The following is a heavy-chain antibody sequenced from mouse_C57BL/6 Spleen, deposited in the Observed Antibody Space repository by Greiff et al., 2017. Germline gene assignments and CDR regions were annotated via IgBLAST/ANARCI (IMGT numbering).Heavy chain of an antibody. CDR2: IYPGSGNT. CDR3: AHYYGSSRWYFDV. V-gene: IGHV1-66*01. D-gene: IGHD1-1*01. CDR1: GYSFTSYY. J-gene: IGHJ1*03. Sequence: QVQLQQSGPELVKPGASVKISCKASGYSFTSYYIHWVKQRPGQGLEWIGWIYPGSGNTKYNEKFKGKATLTADTSSSTAYMQLSSLTSEDSAVYYCAHYYGSSRWYFDVWGTGTTVTVSS.